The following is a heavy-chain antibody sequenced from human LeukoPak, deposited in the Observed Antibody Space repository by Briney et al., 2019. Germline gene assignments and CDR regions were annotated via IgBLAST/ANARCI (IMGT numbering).Heavy chain of an antibody. J-gene: IGHJ5*02. Sequence: GASVKVSCKASGYTFTGYYMHWVRQAPGQGLEWMGWINPNSGGTNYARKFQGRVTMTRDTSISTAYMELSRLRSDDTAVYYCARDTGYSYGYLYIMFAWFDPWGQGTLVTVSS. D-gene: IGHD5-18*01. V-gene: IGHV1-2*02. CDR1: GYTFTGYY. CDR2: INPNSGGT. CDR3: ARDTGYSYGYLYIMFAWFDP.